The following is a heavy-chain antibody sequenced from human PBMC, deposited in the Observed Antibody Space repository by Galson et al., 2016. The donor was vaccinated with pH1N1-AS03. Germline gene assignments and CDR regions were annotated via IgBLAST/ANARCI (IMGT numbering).Heavy chain of an antibody. Sequence: SVKVSCKASGGSFSTYAITWVRQAPGQGLEWMGGIIPVFGTTSFAQKFQDRVSITGDESTSTAFMELSSLRSEDTAVYYCAKGNYQLLNFYYYMDVWGKGTTVTVSS. CDR3: AKGNYQLLNFYYYMDV. CDR1: GGSFSTYA. CDR2: IIPVFGTT. D-gene: IGHD2-2*01. J-gene: IGHJ6*03. V-gene: IGHV1-69*13.